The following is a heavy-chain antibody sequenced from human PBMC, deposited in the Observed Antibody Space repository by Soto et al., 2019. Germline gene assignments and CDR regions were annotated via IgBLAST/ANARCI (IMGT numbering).Heavy chain of an antibody. V-gene: IGHV3-48*02. CDR2: ISSSSSTI. Sequence: EVQLVESGGGLVQPGGSLRLSCAASGFTFSSYSMNWVRQAPGKGLEWVSYISSSSSTIYYADSVKGRFTISRDNAKNSLYLQMNSLRDEDTAVYYCARVREPGDNWKGLYYYGMDVWGQGTTVTASS. D-gene: IGHD1-20*01. CDR1: GFTFSSYS. J-gene: IGHJ6*02. CDR3: ARVREPGDNWKGLYYYGMDV.